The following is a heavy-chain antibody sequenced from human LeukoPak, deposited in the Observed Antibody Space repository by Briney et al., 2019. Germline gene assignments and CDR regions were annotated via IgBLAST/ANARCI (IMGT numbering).Heavy chain of an antibody. V-gene: IGHV3-7*01. CDR2: INRDGSEQ. CDR1: GFTFSSYW. D-gene: IGHD1-26*01. J-gene: IGHJ4*02. CDR3: AKVGAWELQRVFEN. Sequence: PGGSLRLSCEVSGFTFSSYWMTWARHIPGKGLEWVANINRDGSEQHYVESVKGRFTISRDNGRNSLYLQIDSLRVDDTAVYYCAKVGAWELQRVFENWGQGTLVTVSS.